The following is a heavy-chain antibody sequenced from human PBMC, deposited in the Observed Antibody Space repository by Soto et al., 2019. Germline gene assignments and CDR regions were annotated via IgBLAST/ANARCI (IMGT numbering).Heavy chain of an antibody. V-gene: IGHV1-58*02. CDR1: GFTFTSSA. CDR3: AAVPPFIAAADFNYYMDV. J-gene: IGHJ6*03. D-gene: IGHD6-13*01. Sequence: QMQLVQSGPEVKKPGTSVKVSCKASGFTFTSSAMQWVRQARGQRLEWIGWIVVGSGNTNYAQKFLERVTITRDMSTSTAYMELSSLRSEDTAVYYCAAVPPFIAAADFNYYMDVWGKGTTVTVSS. CDR2: IVVGSGNT.